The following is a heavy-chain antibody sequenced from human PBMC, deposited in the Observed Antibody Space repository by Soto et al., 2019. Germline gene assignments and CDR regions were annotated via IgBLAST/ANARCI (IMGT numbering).Heavy chain of an antibody. CDR2: IYHSGST. J-gene: IGHJ5*02. Sequence: SETLSLTCAVSGYSISSGYYWGWIRQPPGKGLEWIGSIYHSGSTYYNPSLKSRVTISVDTSKNQFSLKLSSVTAADTAVYYCARENDFMWFDPWGQGTLVTVSS. D-gene: IGHD3-3*01. CDR3: ARENDFMWFDP. CDR1: GYSISSGYY. V-gene: IGHV4-38-2*02.